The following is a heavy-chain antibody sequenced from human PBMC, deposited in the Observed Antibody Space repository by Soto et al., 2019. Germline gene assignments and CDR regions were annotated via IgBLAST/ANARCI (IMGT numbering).Heavy chain of an antibody. CDR2: FDNSDGRT. J-gene: IGHJ4*02. D-gene: IGHD5-18*01. CDR1: GFTFSSYA. CDR3: AKVRDTTMDMNFDY. Sequence: GGSLRLSCAASGFTFSSYAMNWVRQAPGKGLEWVSTFDNSDGRTYYSDSVKGRFTISRDNSKNTLFLQMNSLRPEDAAVYYCAKVRDTTMDMNFDYWGQGTLVTVSS. V-gene: IGHV3-23*01.